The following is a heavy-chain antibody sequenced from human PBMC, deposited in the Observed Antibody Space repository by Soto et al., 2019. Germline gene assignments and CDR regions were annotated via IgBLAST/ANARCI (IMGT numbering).Heavy chain of an antibody. CDR2: IKQDGSDK. V-gene: IGHV3-7*01. J-gene: IGHJ4*02. D-gene: IGHD3-10*01. CDR1: GFTFSSFW. CDR3: AKTYYYSSGSF. Sequence: GGSLRLSCAASGFTFSSFWMSWVRQAPGKGLEWVANIKQDGSDKYYVDSVKGRFTISRDNAKNSLYLQMNSLRAEDTAVYYCAKTYYYSSGSFWGQGTLVTVSS.